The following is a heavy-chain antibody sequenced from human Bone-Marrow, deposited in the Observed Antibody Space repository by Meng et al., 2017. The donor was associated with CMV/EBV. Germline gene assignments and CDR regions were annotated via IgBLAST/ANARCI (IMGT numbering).Heavy chain of an antibody. V-gene: IGHV3-21*01. CDR3: ARDLSIWAAGYGMDV. Sequence: LSLTCAASGFTFSSYAMHWVRQAPGKGLEWVSSISSSSSYIYYADSVKGRFTISRDNAKNSLYLQMNSLRAEDTAVYYCARDLSIWAAGYGMDVWGQGTTVTVSS. CDR1: GFTFSSYA. J-gene: IGHJ6*02. CDR2: ISSSSSYI. D-gene: IGHD6-13*01.